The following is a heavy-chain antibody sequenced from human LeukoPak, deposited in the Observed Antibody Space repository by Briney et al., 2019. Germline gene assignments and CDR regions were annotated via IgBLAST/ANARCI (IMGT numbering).Heavy chain of an antibody. V-gene: IGHV3-48*02. D-gene: IGHD2-15*01. CDR3: ARDIVVVVAATYYYYYGMDV. J-gene: IGHJ6*02. CDR2: ISSSSSTI. CDR1: GFTFSSYS. Sequence: PGGSLRLSCAASGFTFSSYSMNWVRQAPGKGLEWVSYISSSSSTIYYADSVKGRFTISRDNAKNSLYLQTNSLRDEDTAVYYCARDIVVVVAATYYYYYGMDVWGQGTTVTVSS.